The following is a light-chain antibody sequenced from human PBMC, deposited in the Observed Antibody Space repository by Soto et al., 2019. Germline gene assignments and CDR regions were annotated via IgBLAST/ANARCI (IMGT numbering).Light chain of an antibody. V-gene: IGKV3-20*01. CDR2: GAS. CDR1: QSVSSSY. Sequence: EIVLTQSPGTLSLSPGERATLSCRASQSVSSSYLAWYQQKPGQAPRLLIYGASSRATGIPDRFSGSWSRTDFTLTISRLEPEDFAVYYCQPYNNWPPWTFGQGTKVDIK. J-gene: IGKJ1*01. CDR3: QPYNNWPPWT.